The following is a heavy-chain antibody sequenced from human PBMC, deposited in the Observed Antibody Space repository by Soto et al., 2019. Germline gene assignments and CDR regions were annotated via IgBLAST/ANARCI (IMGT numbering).Heavy chain of an antibody. CDR3: ARDVGTYSTSWSYFDF. V-gene: IGHV4-61*01. Sequence: QVQLQESGPGLVKPSETLSLTCQVSGGSVSSRTYYWSWIRQPPGKGLEWIGYIYYTGITNYSPSLKSRVTMAVDTAKNQFSLQLNSVTAADTAVYYCARDVGTYSTSWSYFDFWGQGTLGTVPS. D-gene: IGHD6-13*01. J-gene: IGHJ4*02. CDR2: IYYTGIT. CDR1: GGSVSSRTYY.